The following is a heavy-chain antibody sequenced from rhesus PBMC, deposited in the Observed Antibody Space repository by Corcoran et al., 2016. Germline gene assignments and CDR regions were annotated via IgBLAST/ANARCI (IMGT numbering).Heavy chain of an antibody. CDR3: AKALPTYYNFWTGPFDF. CDR1: GFTFSSYG. Sequence: EVQLVETGGGLVQPGGSLKLSCAASGFTFSSYGMSWVRQAPGKGLEWVSAINSGGGSTYYADSVKGRFIISRDNSKNTYSRQMNSLRAEDTAVYYGAKALPTYYNFWTGPFDFWGQGLRVTVSS. V-gene: IGHV3S5*01. J-gene: IGHJ3*01. D-gene: IGHD3-3*01. CDR2: INSGGGST.